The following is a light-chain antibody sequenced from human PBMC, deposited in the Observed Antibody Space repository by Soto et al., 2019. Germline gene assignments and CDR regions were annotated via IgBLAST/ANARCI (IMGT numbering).Light chain of an antibody. CDR3: QQSYSTPWT. CDR2: TAS. J-gene: IGKJ1*01. V-gene: IGKV1-39*01. Sequence: DIQMTQSPSSLSASVGDRVSITCRASQSISNYLNWYQQKPGKAPKLLIYTASSLQSGVPSRFSGRGSGTDFPLTVSSLQPEDCATYYCQQSYSTPWTFGHGTKVEIK. CDR1: QSISNY.